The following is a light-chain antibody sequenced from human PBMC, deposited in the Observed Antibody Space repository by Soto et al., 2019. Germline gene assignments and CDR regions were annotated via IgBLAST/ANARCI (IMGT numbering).Light chain of an antibody. Sequence: PGETGSLCSVATESISSSFLAWYQQKPGQAPRIVICGASSRAPGSPDRFSGSGSVTDFTRTISRLDPEDFAVYFCHQYGSATWTFGQGTKVDIK. CDR1: ESISSSF. J-gene: IGKJ1*01. CDR2: GAS. V-gene: IGKV3-20*01. CDR3: HQYGSATWT.